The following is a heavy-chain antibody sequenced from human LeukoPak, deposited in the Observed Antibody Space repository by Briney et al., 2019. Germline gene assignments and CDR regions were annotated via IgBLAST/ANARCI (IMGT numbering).Heavy chain of an antibody. Sequence: GGSLRLSCAASGFTFSSYAMSWVRQAPGRGLEWVSAISGSGGSTYYADSVRGRFTISRDNAKNTLYLQMNSLRAEDAAVYYCAKGFYSSSYRGVDAFDIWGQGTMITVSS. D-gene: IGHD6-6*01. CDR2: ISGSGGST. J-gene: IGHJ3*02. CDR3: AKGFYSSSYRGVDAFDI. V-gene: IGHV3-23*01. CDR1: GFTFSSYA.